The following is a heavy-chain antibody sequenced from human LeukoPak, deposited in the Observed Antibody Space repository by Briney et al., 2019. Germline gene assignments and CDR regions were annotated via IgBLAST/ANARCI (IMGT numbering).Heavy chain of an antibody. CDR3: ARQLLYTRTYYFDY. D-gene: IGHD2-2*02. Sequence: GGSLRLSCAASGFTFSNYFMHWVRQAPGKGLEWVAVISYDGTNKYYADSVKGRFTISRENSKNTLYLQMNSLRAEDTAVYYCARQLLYTRTYYFDYWGQGTLVTVSS. CDR2: ISYDGTNK. V-gene: IGHV3-30-3*01. J-gene: IGHJ4*02. CDR1: GFTFSNYF.